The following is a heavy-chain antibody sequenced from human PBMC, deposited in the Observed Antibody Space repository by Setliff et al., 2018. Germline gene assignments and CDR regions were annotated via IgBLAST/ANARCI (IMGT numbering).Heavy chain of an antibody. D-gene: IGHD6-6*01. CDR1: GGSFSGYY. Sequence: PSQTLSLTCGVSGGSFSGYYWSWIRQSPGKGLEWIGEINHSGNTKSKPSLKSRVTITVDPSKNQFSLKLNSVTAADTAVYYCARGRNVAARLLDSWGQGARVTVS. J-gene: IGHJ4*02. CDR3: ARGRNVAARLLDS. V-gene: IGHV4-34*01. CDR2: INHSGNT.